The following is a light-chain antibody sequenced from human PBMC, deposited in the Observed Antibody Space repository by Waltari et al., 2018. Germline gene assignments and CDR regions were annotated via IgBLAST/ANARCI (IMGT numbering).Light chain of an antibody. CDR3: QQYYSTPQT. V-gene: IGKV4-1*01. CDR1: QSVLYSSNNKNY. J-gene: IGKJ1*01. Sequence: DIVMTQSPDSLAVSLGERATINCKSSQSVLYSSNNKNYLAWYQQKPGQPPKLLLYWASTRESGVPDRCSGSGSGTDFTLTISSLQAEDVAVYYCQQYYSTPQTFGQGTKVEIK. CDR2: WAS.